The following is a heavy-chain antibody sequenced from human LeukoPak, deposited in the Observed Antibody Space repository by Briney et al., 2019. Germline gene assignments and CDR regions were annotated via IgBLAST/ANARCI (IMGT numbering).Heavy chain of an antibody. CDR3: AREGGIAGDAFDI. J-gene: IGHJ3*02. V-gene: IGHV1-46*01. D-gene: IGHD6-13*01. CDR1: GYTFTSYY. CDR2: INPSGGST. Sequence: GASVKVSCKASGYTFTSYYMHWVRQAPGQGLEWMGIINPSGGSTSYAQKFQGRVTMTRDTSTSTVYMELSSLRSDDTAVYYCAREGGIAGDAFDIWGQGTMVTVSS.